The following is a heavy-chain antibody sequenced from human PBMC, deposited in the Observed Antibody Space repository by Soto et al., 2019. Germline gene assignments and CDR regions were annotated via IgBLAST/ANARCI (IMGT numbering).Heavy chain of an antibody. D-gene: IGHD1-20*01. J-gene: IGHJ4*02. CDR1: GFSFRSYP. V-gene: IGHV3-23*01. CDR2: IMGSGGKT. CDR3: AKGGDNWYFDH. Sequence: EVQLLESGGGLVQPGGSLRLSCAASGFSFRSYPMNWVRQAPGKGLESVAVIMGSGGKTYYADSVQGRFTISRDDSKSTVFLQMNSLRADDTATYYCAKGGDNWYFDHRGQGTLVTVTS.